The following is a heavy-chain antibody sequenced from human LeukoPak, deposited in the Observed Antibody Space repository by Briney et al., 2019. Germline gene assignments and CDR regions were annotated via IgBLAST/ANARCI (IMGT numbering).Heavy chain of an antibody. CDR2: INSDGSST. Sequence: GGSLRLSCAASGFTFSSYWMHWVRQAPGKALVWVSRINSDGSSTIYADSVKGRFTISRDNAKHTLYLQMNSLRAEDTAVYYCARGGRFLEWLLYPHYYYMDVWGKGTTVTVSS. D-gene: IGHD3-3*01. V-gene: IGHV3-74*01. CDR3: ARGGRFLEWLLYPHYYYMDV. CDR1: GFTFSSYW. J-gene: IGHJ6*03.